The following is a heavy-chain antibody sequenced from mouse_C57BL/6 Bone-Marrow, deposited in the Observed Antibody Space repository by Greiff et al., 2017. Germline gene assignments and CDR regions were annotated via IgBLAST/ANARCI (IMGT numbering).Heavy chain of an antibody. V-gene: IGHV5-9-1*02. CDR1: GFTFSSYA. CDR2: ISSGGDYI. CDR3: TRERGYGSSPYYFDY. D-gene: IGHD1-1*01. Sequence: EVHLVESGEGLVKPGGSLKLSCAASGFTFSSYAMSWVRQTPEKRLEWVAYISSGGDYIYYADTVKGRFPISRDNARNTLYLQMSSLTSEDTAMYYCTRERGYGSSPYYFDYWGQGTTLTVSS. J-gene: IGHJ2*01.